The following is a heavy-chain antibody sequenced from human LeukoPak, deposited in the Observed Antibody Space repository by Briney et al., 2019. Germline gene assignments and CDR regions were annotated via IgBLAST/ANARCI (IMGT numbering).Heavy chain of an antibody. Sequence: SATLSLTCTVPGGSISSYYWSWVRQPPGKGLEWIGYIYYSGSTNYNPSLKSRVTISVDKSKNRFSLKLTSVTAADTAVYYCARDQVLTNYYYYGMDVWGQGTTVTVSS. CDR1: GGSISSYY. J-gene: IGHJ6*02. V-gene: IGHV4-59*12. CDR2: IYYSGST. CDR3: ARDQVLTNYYYYGMDV.